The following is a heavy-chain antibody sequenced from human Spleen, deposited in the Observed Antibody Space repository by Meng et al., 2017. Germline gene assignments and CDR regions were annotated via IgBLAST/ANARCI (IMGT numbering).Heavy chain of an antibody. D-gene: IGHD3-10*01. J-gene: IGHJ4*02. CDR2: VSVKNGNT. V-gene: IGHV1-18*01. CDR1: GYAFTSYG. Sequence: SVTVSRKASGYAFTSYGVSWVRQAPGQGLEWMGWVSVKNGNTNYAQKVQGRVTMTTDTSTSIAYMELRSLRSDDTAVYYCARVPAAYFGESPFDYWGQGTLVTVSS. CDR3: ARVPAAYFGESPFDY.